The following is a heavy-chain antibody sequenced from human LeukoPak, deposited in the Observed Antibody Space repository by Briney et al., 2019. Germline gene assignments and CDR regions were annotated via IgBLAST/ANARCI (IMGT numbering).Heavy chain of an antibody. Sequence: VESLEPSWQGSGYSFTSYWIGLVRQMPGKGLEWMGIIYPGDSDTRYSPSFQGQVTISADKSISTAYLQWSSLKASDTAMYYCARLYSGYVKSWFDPWGQGTLVTVSS. J-gene: IGHJ5*02. CDR2: IYPGDSDT. D-gene: IGHD5-12*01. CDR1: GYSFTSYW. V-gene: IGHV5-51*01. CDR3: ARLYSGYVKSWFDP.